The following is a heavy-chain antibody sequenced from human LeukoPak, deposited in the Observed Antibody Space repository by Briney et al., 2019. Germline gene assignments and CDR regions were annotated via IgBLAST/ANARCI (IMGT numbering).Heavy chain of an antibody. V-gene: IGHV3-33*06. CDR2: ICDDGSNK. J-gene: IGHJ4*02. CDR3: AKGRGYCSGGSCYSGFDY. D-gene: IGHD2-15*01. Sequence: PGGSLRLSCAASGFTFSIYGMHSVRQAPGEGLGWVAVICDDGSNKYYADSVKGRFTSSRDNSKNTMYLQMSSLRAEDTAVYYCAKGRGYCSGGSCYSGFDYWGQGTLVTVSS. CDR1: GFTFSIYG.